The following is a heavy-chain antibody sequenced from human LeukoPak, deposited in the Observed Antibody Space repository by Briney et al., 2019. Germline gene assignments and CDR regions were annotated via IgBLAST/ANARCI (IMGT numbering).Heavy chain of an antibody. Sequence: PSETLSLTCTVSGGSISSYYWSWIRQPPGKGLEWIGYIYYSGSTNYNPSLKSRVTISVDTSKNQFSLKLSSVTAADTAVYYWARGVYYYDSSGRYYFDYWGQGTLVTVSS. V-gene: IGHV4-59*01. CDR2: IYYSGST. D-gene: IGHD3-22*01. J-gene: IGHJ4*02. CDR1: GGSISSYY. CDR3: ARGVYYYDSSGRYYFDY.